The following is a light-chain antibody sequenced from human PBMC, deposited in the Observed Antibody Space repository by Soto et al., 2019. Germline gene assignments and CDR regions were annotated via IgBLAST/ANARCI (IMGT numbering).Light chain of an antibody. CDR2: DAS. CDR1: QSVRTY. V-gene: IGKV3-11*01. Sequence: EVVLTQSPATLSLSPGERATLSCRASQSVRTYVSWFQQKPGQAPRLLIYDASNRATGIPARLSGSGSGTDFTITISSLEPEDFAVYYCQQRMNWPPITFGQGTRLEIK. J-gene: IGKJ5*01. CDR3: QQRMNWPPIT.